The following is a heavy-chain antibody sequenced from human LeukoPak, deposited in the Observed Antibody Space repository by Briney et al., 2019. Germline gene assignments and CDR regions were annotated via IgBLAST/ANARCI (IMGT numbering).Heavy chain of an antibody. Sequence: GGSLRLSCAASGFTLSSYSMNWVRQAPGKGLEWVSSISSSSSYIYYADSVKGRFTISRDNAKNSLYLQMNSLRAEDTAVYYCARSDSGYDYDDYWGQGTLVTVSS. J-gene: IGHJ4*02. CDR1: GFTLSSYS. D-gene: IGHD5-12*01. CDR3: ARSDSGYDYDDY. CDR2: ISSSSSYI. V-gene: IGHV3-21*01.